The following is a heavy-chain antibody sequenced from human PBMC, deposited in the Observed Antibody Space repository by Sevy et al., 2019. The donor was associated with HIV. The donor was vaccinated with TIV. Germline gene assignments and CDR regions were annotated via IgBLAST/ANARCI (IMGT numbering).Heavy chain of an antibody. CDR1: GGSISSYY. Sequence: SETLSLTCTVSGGSISSYYWSWIRQPPGKGLEWIGYIYYSGSTNYNPSLKGRVTISVATSKNQFSLKLSSVTAADTAAYYCARHARGYNWNAYYYYMDVWGKGTTVTVSS. J-gene: IGHJ6*03. CDR3: ARHARGYNWNAYYYYMDV. D-gene: IGHD1-1*01. CDR2: IYYSGST. V-gene: IGHV4-59*01.